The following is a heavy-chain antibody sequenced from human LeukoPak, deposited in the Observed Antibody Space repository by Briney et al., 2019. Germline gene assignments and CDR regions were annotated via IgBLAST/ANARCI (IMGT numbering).Heavy chain of an antibody. CDR1: GGSISSGDYY. CDR3: ARKNDSSGYYYDY. Sequence: SETLSLTCTVSGGSISSGDYYWSWIRQPPGKGLEWIGYIYYSGSTYYNPSLKSRVTISVDTSKNQFSLKLSSETAADTAVYYCARKNDSSGYYYDYWGQGTLVTVSS. CDR2: IYYSGST. J-gene: IGHJ4*02. V-gene: IGHV4-30-4*08. D-gene: IGHD3-22*01.